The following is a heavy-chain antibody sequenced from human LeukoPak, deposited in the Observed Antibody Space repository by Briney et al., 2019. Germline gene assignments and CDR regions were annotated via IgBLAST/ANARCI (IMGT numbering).Heavy chain of an antibody. CDR3: ARGRYSYGTDY. D-gene: IGHD5-18*01. CDR1: GGSFSGYY. Sequence: KPSKTLSLTCAVYGGSFSGYYWSWIRQPPGKGLEWIGEINHSGSTNYNPSLKSRVTISVDTSKNQFPLKLSSVTAADTAVYYCARGRYSYGTDYWGQGTLVTVSS. J-gene: IGHJ4*02. V-gene: IGHV4-34*01. CDR2: INHSGST.